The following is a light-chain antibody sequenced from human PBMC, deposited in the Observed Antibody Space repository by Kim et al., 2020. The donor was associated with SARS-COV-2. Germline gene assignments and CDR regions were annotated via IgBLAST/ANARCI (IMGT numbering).Light chain of an antibody. J-gene: IGLJ2*01. V-gene: IGLV1-47*02. Sequence: GQRVTCSCSGSSSNIGSNYVYGYQQLPGTAPKLLIYSNNQRPSGVPDRFSGSKSGTSASLAISGLRSEDEADYYCAAWDDSLSGPVFGGGTQLTVL. CDR1: SSNIGSNY. CDR3: AAWDDSLSGPV. CDR2: SNN.